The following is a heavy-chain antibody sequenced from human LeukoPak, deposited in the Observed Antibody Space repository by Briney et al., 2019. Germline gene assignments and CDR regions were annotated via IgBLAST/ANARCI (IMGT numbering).Heavy chain of an antibody. Sequence: PSETLSLTCTVSGGSISSSSYYWGWIRQPPGKGLEWIGSIYYSGSTYYNPSLKSRVTISVDTSKNQFPLKLSSVTAADTAVYYCARASGGYAESSFDYWGQGTLVTVSS. D-gene: IGHD5-12*01. V-gene: IGHV4-39*06. CDR1: GGSISSSSYY. J-gene: IGHJ4*02. CDR2: IYYSGST. CDR3: ARASGGYAESSFDY.